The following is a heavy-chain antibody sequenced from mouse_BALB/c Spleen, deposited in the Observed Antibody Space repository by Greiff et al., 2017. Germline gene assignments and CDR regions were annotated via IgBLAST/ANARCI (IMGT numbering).Heavy chain of an antibody. CDR2: ISNGGGST. V-gene: IGHV5-12-2*01. Sequence: EVMLVESGGGLVKPGGSLKLSCAASGFTFSSYTMSWVRQTPEKRLEWVAYISNGGGSTYYPDTVKGRFTISRDNAKNTLYLQMSSLKSEDTAMYYCARHRYYGSPFDYWGQGTTLTVSS. D-gene: IGHD1-1*01. CDR1: GFTFSSYT. J-gene: IGHJ2*01. CDR3: ARHRYYGSPFDY.